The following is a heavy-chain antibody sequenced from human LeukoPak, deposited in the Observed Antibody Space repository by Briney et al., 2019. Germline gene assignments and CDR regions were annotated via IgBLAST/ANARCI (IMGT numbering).Heavy chain of an antibody. D-gene: IGHD2-2*01. CDR1: GGSISSYY. V-gene: IGHV4-59*01. CDR2: IYYSGST. CDR3: ARCREMGYCSSTSCLGDWFDP. Sequence: TSETLSLTCTVSGGSISSYYWSWIRQPPGKGLEWIGYIYYSGSTNYNPSLKSRVTISVDTSKNQFSLKLSSVTAADTAVYYCARCREMGYCSSTSCLGDWFDPWGQGTLVTVSS. J-gene: IGHJ5*02.